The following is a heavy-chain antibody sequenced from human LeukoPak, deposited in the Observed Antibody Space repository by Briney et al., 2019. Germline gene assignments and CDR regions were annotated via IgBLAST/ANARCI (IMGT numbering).Heavy chain of an antibody. CDR1: VFNFSTQE. V-gene: IGHV3-48*03. Sequence: PGGSLTLSCAASVFNFSTQEMAWVRQAQGKGREWLTYISKDGRTIYYADSVKGRFTISRDNTRNSLFLQLSSLSADDTAFYFCARGSYTGFELYFDSWGQGTLVTISS. D-gene: IGHD5-12*01. CDR2: ISKDGRTI. J-gene: IGHJ4*02. CDR3: ARGSYTGFELYFDS.